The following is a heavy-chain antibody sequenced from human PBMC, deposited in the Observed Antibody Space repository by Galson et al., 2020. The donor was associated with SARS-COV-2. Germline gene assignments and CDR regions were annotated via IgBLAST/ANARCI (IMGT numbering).Heavy chain of an antibody. CDR2: IRYDGSNK. Sequence: GGSLRLSCAASGFTFSSYGMHWVRQAPGKGLEWVAFIRYDGSNKYYADSVKGRFTISRDNSKNTLYLQMNSLRAEDTAVYYCAKWGEWERFDDFDYWGQGTRVTVSS. D-gene: IGHD1-26*01. J-gene: IGHJ4*02. CDR1: GFTFSSYG. CDR3: AKWGEWERFDDFDY. V-gene: IGHV3-30*02.